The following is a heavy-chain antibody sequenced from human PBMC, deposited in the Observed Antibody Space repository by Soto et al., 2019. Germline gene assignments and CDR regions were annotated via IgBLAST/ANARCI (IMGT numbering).Heavy chain of an antibody. Sequence: SETLSLTCTVSGRSLSRYYWSWTRPPPGKGLEWIGYIYHSGSTNYNPSLKSRVTISVDRSKNQFSLKLSSVTAADTAVYYCAREVGDLGTRFDPWGQGTLVTVSS. D-gene: IGHD1-26*01. CDR1: GRSLSRYY. J-gene: IGHJ5*02. CDR2: IYHSGST. CDR3: AREVGDLGTRFDP. V-gene: IGHV4-59*12.